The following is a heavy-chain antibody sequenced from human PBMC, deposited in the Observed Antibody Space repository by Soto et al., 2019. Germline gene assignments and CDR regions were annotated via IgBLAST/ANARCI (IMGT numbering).Heavy chain of an antibody. CDR1: GGSISSGDYY. D-gene: IGHD2-2*01. V-gene: IGHV4-30-4*01. Sequence: SETLSLTCTVSGGSISSGDYYWSWIRQPPGKGLEWIGYIYYSGSTYYNPSLKSRVTISVDTSKNQFSLKLSSVTAADTAVYYCARAVSSAMLIYYYYYYGMDVWGQGTTVTV. J-gene: IGHJ6*02. CDR3: ARAVSSAMLIYYYYYYGMDV. CDR2: IYYSGST.